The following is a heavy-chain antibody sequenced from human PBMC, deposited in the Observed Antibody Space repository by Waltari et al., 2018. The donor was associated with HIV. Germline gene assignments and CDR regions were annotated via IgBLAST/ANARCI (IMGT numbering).Heavy chain of an antibody. J-gene: IGHJ5*02. CDR3: ARAYYDFWSGTGSSGNWFDP. D-gene: IGHD3-3*01. CDR2: IYTSGST. CDR1: GGSISRARYY. Sequence: QVQLQDSGPGLVRPSQTLSPTCTVSGGSISRARYYWSWIRQPAGKGLELIGRIYTSGSTNYNPSLKSRVTISVDTSKNQFSLKLRSVTAADTALYYCARAYYDFWSGTGSSGNWFDPWGQGTLVTVSS. V-gene: IGHV4-61*02.